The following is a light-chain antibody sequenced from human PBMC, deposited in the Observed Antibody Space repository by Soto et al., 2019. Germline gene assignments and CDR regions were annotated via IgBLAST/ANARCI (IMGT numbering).Light chain of an antibody. J-gene: IGLJ2*01. Sequence: QSALTQPPSASGSPGQAVTISCTGTSSNVGGYNFVSWYQQHPGKAPKLMIYEVTKRPSGVPDRFSGSKSGNTASLTVSGLRDEDDDFYYCVSYAGSNNLVFGGGTKLTVL. CDR1: SSNVGGYNF. CDR2: EVT. CDR3: VSYAGSNNLV. V-gene: IGLV2-8*01.